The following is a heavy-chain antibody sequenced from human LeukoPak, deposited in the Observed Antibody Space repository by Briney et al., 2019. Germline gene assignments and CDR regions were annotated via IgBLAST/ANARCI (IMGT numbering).Heavy chain of an antibody. Sequence: GGSLRLSCAASGFTFSSYWMSWVRQAPGKGLEWVANIKQDGSEKYYVDSVKGRFTISRDNAKNSLYLQMNSLRAEDTAAYYCARDPGVGSSGWYGLFDYWGQRTLVTVSS. V-gene: IGHV3-7*01. CDR2: IKQDGSEK. J-gene: IGHJ4*02. D-gene: IGHD6-19*01. CDR1: GFTFSSYW. CDR3: ARDPGVGSSGWYGLFDY.